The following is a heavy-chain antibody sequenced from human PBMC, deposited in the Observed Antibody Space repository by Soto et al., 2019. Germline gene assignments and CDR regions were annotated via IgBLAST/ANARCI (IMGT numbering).Heavy chain of an antibody. CDR1: GDSVSKYY. D-gene: IGHD3-22*01. J-gene: IGHJ4*02. CDR2: FYVTDTA. Sequence: QVQLQESGPGLVKPSETVSLPCSVSGDSVSKYYWTWVRQAAGKGLEWIGRFYVTDTANYNPSHKGGVTMSIDTFKNQFFLRPRSVAAADTAMYYCARALNVLDSREIFGYWGRGTLVTVAS. V-gene: IGHV4-4*07. CDR3: ARALNVLDSREIFGY.